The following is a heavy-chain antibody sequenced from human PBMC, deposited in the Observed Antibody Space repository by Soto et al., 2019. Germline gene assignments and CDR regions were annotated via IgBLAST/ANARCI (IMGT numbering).Heavy chain of an antibody. V-gene: IGHV1-69*04. D-gene: IGHD6-19*01. CDR1: GGTFSSYT. CDR3: AGDQRRGSRQWLVPARATDY. Sequence: ASVKVSCKASGGTFSSYTISWVRQAPRQGLEWMGRIIPILGIANYAQKFQGRVTITADKSTSTAYIELSSLRSEDTAVYYCAGDQRRGSRQWLVPARATDYWGQGTLVTVSS. J-gene: IGHJ4*02. CDR2: IIPILGIA.